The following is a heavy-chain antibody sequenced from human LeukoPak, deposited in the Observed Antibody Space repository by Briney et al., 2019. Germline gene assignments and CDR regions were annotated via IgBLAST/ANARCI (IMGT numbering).Heavy chain of an antibody. CDR3: ASNPYYYDSSGYSY. CDR1: GGSISSGSYY. CDR2: IYTSGST. V-gene: IGHV4-61*02. J-gene: IGHJ4*02. Sequence: SQTLSLTCTVSGGSISSGSYYWSWIRQPAGKGLEWIGRIYTSGSTNYNPSLKSRVTISVDTSKNQFSLKLSSVTAADTAVYYCASNPYYYDSSGYSYWGQGTLVTVSS. D-gene: IGHD3-22*01.